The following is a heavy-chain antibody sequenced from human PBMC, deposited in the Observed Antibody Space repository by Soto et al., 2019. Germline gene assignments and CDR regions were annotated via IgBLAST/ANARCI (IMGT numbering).Heavy chain of an antibody. CDR2: IIPIFGTA. CDR3: AVYYSRWFDP. J-gene: IGHJ5*02. D-gene: IGHD3-22*01. CDR1: GCTFSSYA. Sequence: SVKVSCKASGCTFSSYAIRWVRQAPGQGLEWMGGIIPIFGTANYAQKFQGRVTITADKSTSTAYMELSSLRSEDTAGYYYAVYYSRWFDPWGQGTLVTVSS. V-gene: IGHV1-69*06.